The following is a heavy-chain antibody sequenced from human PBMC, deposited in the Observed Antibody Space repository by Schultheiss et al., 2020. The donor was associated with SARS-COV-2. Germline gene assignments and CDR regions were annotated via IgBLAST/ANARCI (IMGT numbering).Heavy chain of an antibody. CDR2: ISGSGGST. D-gene: IGHD6-25*01. Sequence: GSLRLSCAASGFTFNDYAMSWVRQAPGKGLEWVSAISGSGGSTYYADSVKGRFTISRDNTNNSLFLQMNSLRAEDTAVYYCARVFGMAAAPRPFDPWGQGALVTVSS. CDR3: ARVFGMAAAPRPFDP. CDR1: GFTFNDYA. J-gene: IGHJ5*02. V-gene: IGHV3-23*01.